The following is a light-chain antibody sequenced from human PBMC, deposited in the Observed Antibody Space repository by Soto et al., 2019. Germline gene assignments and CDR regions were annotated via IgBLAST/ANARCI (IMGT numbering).Light chain of an antibody. CDR1: QGISNY. V-gene: IGKV1-27*01. J-gene: IGKJ3*01. CDR3: QRYISAPFT. CDR2: GAS. Sequence: DIQMTQSPPSLSASVGDSVTITCRASQGISNYLAWYQQKPGKVPKLLIYGASTLQSGVPSRFRGSGSGTDFSLTISSLQPEDVATYYCQRYISAPFTFGPGTSVDIK.